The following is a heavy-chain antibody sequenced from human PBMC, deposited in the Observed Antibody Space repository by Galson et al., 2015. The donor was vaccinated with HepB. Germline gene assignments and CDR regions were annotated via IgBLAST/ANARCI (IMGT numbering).Heavy chain of an antibody. CDR3: ARREVEHDAFDI. D-gene: IGHD1/OR15-1a*01. Sequence: SLRLSCAASGFTFSSYAMHWVRQAPGKGPEWVAVISYDGSNKYYADSVKGRFTISRDNSKNTLYLQMNSLRAEDTAVYYCARREVEHDAFDIWGQGTMVTVSS. J-gene: IGHJ3*02. CDR1: GFTFSSYA. V-gene: IGHV3-30-3*01. CDR2: ISYDGSNK.